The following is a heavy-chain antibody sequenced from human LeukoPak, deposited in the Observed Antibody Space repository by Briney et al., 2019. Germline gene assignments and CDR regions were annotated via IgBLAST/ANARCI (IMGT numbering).Heavy chain of an antibody. CDR1: GFTVSSNY. D-gene: IGHD3-22*01. CDR3: ARWSTARNYYYDTSGYYSREAFDI. CDR2: IYSDSST. Sequence: PEGSLRLSCAASGFTVSSNYMAWVRQAPGKGLEWVSLIYSDSSTYYADSVKGRFTISRDNSKNTLYLQMSSLRAEDTAVYYCARWSTARNYYYDTSGYYSREAFDIWGQGTMVTVSS. J-gene: IGHJ3*02. V-gene: IGHV3-53*01.